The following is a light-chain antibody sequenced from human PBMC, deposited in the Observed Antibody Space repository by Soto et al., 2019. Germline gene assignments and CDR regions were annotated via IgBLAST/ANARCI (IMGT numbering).Light chain of an antibody. J-gene: IGKJ5*01. CDR1: QSISIN. CDR3: QQAISFPIT. Sequence: EIVLTQSPGTLSVSPGDRVTLSCRASQSISINLAWYQHKPGQAPRLLIHAGSTRATGIPARISGSGSGTEFTLTISSLQSEDFGTYYCQQAISFPITFGQGTRLEIK. V-gene: IGKV3D-15*01. CDR2: AGS.